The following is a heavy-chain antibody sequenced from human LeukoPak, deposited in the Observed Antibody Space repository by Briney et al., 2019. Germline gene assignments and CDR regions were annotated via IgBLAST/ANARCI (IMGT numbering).Heavy chain of an antibody. D-gene: IGHD2-2*01. Sequence: GESLKISRQGSGYSFTSYWIGWVRQMPGKGLEWMGIIYPGDSDTRYIPSFQGQVTISADKSISTACLQWSSLKASDTAIYYCARRQYQMLDAFDMWGQGTMVTVSS. J-gene: IGHJ3*02. V-gene: IGHV5-51*01. CDR3: ARRQYQMLDAFDM. CDR1: GYSFTSYW. CDR2: IYPGDSDT.